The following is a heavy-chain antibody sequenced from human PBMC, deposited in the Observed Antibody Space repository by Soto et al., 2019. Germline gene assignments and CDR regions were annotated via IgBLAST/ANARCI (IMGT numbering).Heavy chain of an antibody. V-gene: IGHV5-10-1*01. Sequence: VEFLKISCKGSGYSFTSYWISWLRQMPWKGLEWMGRIDPSDSYTNYSPSFQGHVTISADKSISTAYLQWSSLKASDTAMYYCASHPNYYDSSGPAYGMDVWGQGTTVTVSS. J-gene: IGHJ6*02. CDR1: GYSFTSYW. D-gene: IGHD3-22*01. CDR2: IDPSDSYT. CDR3: ASHPNYYDSSGPAYGMDV.